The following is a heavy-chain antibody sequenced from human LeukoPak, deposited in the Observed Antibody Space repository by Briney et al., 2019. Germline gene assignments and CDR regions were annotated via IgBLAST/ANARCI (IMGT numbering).Heavy chain of an antibody. J-gene: IGHJ4*02. CDR1: GFTFSSYA. V-gene: IGHV3-23*01. D-gene: IGHD3-10*01. Sequence: GGSLRLSCAASGFTFSSYAMSWVRQAPGKGLEWVSAISGSGGSTYYADSVKGRFTISRDNSKNTLYLQMNSLRAEDTAAYYCAKDGPALSGWRIGYFDYWGQGTLVTVSS. CDR3: AKDGPALSGWRIGYFDY. CDR2: ISGSGGST.